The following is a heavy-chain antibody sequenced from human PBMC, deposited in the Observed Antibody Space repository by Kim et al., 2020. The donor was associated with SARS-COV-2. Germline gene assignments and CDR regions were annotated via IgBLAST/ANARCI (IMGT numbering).Heavy chain of an antibody. CDR1: GGSISSGGYY. CDR2: IYYSGST. CDR3: AREALSSGWFDP. J-gene: IGHJ5*02. D-gene: IGHD2-15*01. V-gene: IGHV4-31*03. Sequence: SETLSLTCTVSGGSISSGGYYWSWIRQHPGKGLEWIGYIYYSGSTYYNPSLKSRVTISVDTSKNQFSLKLSSVTVAYTAVYYCAREALSSGWFDPWGQGNLVTVSS.